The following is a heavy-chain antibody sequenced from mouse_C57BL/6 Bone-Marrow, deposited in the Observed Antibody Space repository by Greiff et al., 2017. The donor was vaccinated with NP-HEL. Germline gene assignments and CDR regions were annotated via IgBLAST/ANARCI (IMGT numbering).Heavy chain of an antibody. J-gene: IGHJ4*01. CDR3: ARHKPYDYDRGAMDY. V-gene: IGHV5-12*01. D-gene: IGHD2-4*01. Sequence: EVQLVESGGGLVQPGGSLKLSCAASGFTFSDYYMYLVRQTPEKRLEWVAYISNGGGSTYYPDTVKGRFTISRDNAKNTLYLQMSRLKSEDTAMYYCARHKPYDYDRGAMDYWGQGTSVTVSS. CDR2: ISNGGGST. CDR1: GFTFSDYY.